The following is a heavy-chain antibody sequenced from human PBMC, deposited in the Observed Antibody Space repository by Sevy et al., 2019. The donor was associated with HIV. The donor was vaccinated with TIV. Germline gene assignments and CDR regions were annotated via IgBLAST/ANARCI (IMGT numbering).Heavy chain of an antibody. CDR3: ARVRGTISPYYYFGMDV. D-gene: IGHD3-16*01. Sequence: GGCLRLSCTASGFNFGDYAMSWCRQAPGKGLEWIGFIRSKTYGGTTEYAASVKGRFTISRDDSNSIASLQMNSLKTEDTAXYYCARVRGTISPYYYFGMDVWGQGTTVTVSS. CDR1: GFNFGDYA. V-gene: IGHV3-49*03. J-gene: IGHJ6*02. CDR2: IRSKTYGGTT.